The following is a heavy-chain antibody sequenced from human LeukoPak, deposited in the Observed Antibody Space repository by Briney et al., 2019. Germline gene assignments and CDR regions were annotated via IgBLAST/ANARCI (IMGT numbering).Heavy chain of an antibody. CDR3: ARANGDYTLDAFDI. V-gene: IGHV4-34*01. Sequence: SETLSLTCAVYGGSFSGYYWSWIRQPPGKGLEWIGEIKHSGSANCNPSLKSRVTIPVDTSKNQFSLKLSSVTAADTAVYYCARANGDYTLDAFDIWGQGTMVTVSS. J-gene: IGHJ3*02. D-gene: IGHD4-17*01. CDR1: GGSFSGYY. CDR2: IKHSGSA.